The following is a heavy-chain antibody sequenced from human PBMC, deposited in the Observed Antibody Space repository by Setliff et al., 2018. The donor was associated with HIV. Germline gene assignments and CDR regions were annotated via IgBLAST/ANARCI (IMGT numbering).Heavy chain of an antibody. V-gene: IGHV5-51*01. CDR3: ARGADYRDV. J-gene: IGHJ4*02. CDR1: GDKSMTYW. CDR2: IFPGDSDT. Sequence: PGESLKISCKASGDKSMTYWIGWVRQMPGKGLEWMGIIFPGDSDTKYSPSFQGQVTISVDKSLRTAYLQWSSLKTSDTAFYFCARGADYRDVWGQGTLVTVSS. D-gene: IGHD4-17*01.